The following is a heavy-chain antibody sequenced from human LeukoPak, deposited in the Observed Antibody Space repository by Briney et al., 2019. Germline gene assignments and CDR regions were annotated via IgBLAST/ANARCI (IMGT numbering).Heavy chain of an antibody. Sequence: SETLSLTCTVSGGSISSYYWSWIRQPPGKGLEWIGYIYYSGSTNYNPSLRSRVTISVDTSKNQFSLKLSSVTAADTAVYYCARASHWNQLHYFDYWGQGTLVTVSS. CDR3: ARASHWNQLHYFDY. V-gene: IGHV4-59*12. CDR2: IYYSGST. D-gene: IGHD1-1*01. J-gene: IGHJ4*02. CDR1: GGSISSYY.